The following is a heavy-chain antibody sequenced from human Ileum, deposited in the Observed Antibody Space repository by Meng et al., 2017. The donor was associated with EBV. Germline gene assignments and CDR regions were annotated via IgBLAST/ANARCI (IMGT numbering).Heavy chain of an antibody. CDR2: VYHRGDT. V-gene: IGHV4-4*02. J-gene: IGHJ4*02. CDR3: GRDQGRELINH. D-gene: IGHD1-7*01. Sequence: QGPLQESAPGLVKPSGTLSLTCHVSGDSISSDIWWSWVRQPPGKGLEWIGEVYHRGDTNYNPSLKSRVDISVDKSKNQFYLSLFSVTAADTAVYYCGRDQGRELINHWGQGTLVTVSS. CDR1: GDSISSDIW.